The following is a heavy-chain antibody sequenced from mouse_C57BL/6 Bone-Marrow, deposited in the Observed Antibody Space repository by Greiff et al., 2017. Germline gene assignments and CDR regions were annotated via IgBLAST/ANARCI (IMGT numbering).Heavy chain of an antibody. CDR3: TNDSYWYFDG. CDR1: GYTFTDYE. Sequence: QVQLQQSGAELVRPGASVTLSCKASGYTFTDYEMHWVKQTPVHGLEWIGAIDPETGGTAYNQKFKGKAILTADKSSSTAYMELRSLTSEDSAVYYCTNDSYWYFDGWGTGTTVTVSS. D-gene: IGHD2-4*01. CDR2: IDPETGGT. V-gene: IGHV1-15*01. J-gene: IGHJ1*03.